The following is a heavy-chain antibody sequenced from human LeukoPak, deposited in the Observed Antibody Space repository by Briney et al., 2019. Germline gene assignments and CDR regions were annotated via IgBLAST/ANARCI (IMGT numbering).Heavy chain of an antibody. Sequence: KTSQTLSLTCAISGDSVSSNSVTWNWIRQSPSRGLEWLGRTYYRSTWYNDYAVSVRGRITVNPDTSKNQFSLELSSVTAADTAVYYCARGGSSPYYFHYWGQGTLASVSS. D-gene: IGHD6-13*01. J-gene: IGHJ4*02. CDR1: GDSVSSNSVT. CDR3: ARGGSSPYYFHY. CDR2: TYYRSTWYN. V-gene: IGHV6-1*01.